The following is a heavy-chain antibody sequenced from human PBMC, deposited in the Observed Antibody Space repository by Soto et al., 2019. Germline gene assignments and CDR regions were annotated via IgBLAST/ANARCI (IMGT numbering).Heavy chain of an antibody. CDR2: VSGYNGDT. CDR1: GYTFSRYG. Sequence: QGQLVQSGPEVKKPGASVKVSCKSSGYTFSRYGISWVRQAPGQVLEWMGWVSGYNGDTKYAQKVQGRVTMTIDTSTYTAYMELRRLTSADTAKYYCAKNGQPPYYYYGMDVWGQGTTVTVSS. D-gene: IGHD2-8*01. V-gene: IGHV1-18*01. CDR3: AKNGQPPYYYYGMDV. J-gene: IGHJ6*02.